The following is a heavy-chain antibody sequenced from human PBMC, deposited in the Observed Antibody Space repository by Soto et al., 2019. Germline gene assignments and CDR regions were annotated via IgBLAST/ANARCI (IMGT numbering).Heavy chain of an antibody. J-gene: IGHJ5*02. V-gene: IGHV1-8*01. CDR3: ARARRSIKGFDP. Sequence: GASVKVSCKASGYTFTSYDINWVRQATGQGLEWMGWMNPNSGNTGYAQKFQGRVTMTRNTSISTAYMELSSLRSEDTAVYYCARARRSIKGFDPWGQGTLVTVSS. CDR1: GYTFTSYD. CDR2: MNPNSGNT. D-gene: IGHD3-3*01.